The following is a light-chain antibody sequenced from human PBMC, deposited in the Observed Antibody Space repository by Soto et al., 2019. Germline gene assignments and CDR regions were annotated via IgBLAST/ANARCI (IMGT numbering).Light chain of an antibody. Sequence: ENVLTQSPGTLSLSPGERATLPCRAGQNIPTNYITWNQQRISQAPRLLIYGASSRVPGIPDRFSGSGSGTDFILTISRLEPEDFAVYYCQQYGSSITFGQGTRLEIK. J-gene: IGKJ5*01. CDR3: QQYGSSIT. CDR1: QNIPTNY. V-gene: IGKV3-20*01. CDR2: GAS.